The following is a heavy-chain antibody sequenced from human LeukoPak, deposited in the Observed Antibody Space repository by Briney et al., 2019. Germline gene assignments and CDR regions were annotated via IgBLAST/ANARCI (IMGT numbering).Heavy chain of an antibody. CDR1: GYTFTGNY. Sequence: ASVKVSCKASGYTFTGNYMHWVRQAPGQGLEWMGWINPNSGGTNYAQKFQGRVTMTRDTSISTAYMELSRLRSDDTAVYYCARGLNYYYGMDVWGQGTTVTVSS. CDR3: ARGLNYYYGMDV. V-gene: IGHV1-2*02. J-gene: IGHJ6*02. CDR2: INPNSGGT.